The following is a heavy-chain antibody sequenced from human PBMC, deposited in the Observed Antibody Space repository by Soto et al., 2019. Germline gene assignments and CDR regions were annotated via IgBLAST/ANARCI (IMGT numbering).Heavy chain of an antibody. CDR1: GGSISSGGYS. CDR3: ARGNIEGSGSPGHLPADYYYGMDV. V-gene: IGHV4-30-2*01. D-gene: IGHD3-10*01. J-gene: IGHJ6*02. Sequence: SETLSLTCAVSGGSISSGGYSWSWIRQPPGKGLEWIGYIYLSGSTYYNPSLKSRVTISVDRSKNHFSLKLSSVTAADTAVYYCARGNIEGSGSPGHLPADYYYGMDVWGQGTTVTVSS. CDR2: IYLSGST.